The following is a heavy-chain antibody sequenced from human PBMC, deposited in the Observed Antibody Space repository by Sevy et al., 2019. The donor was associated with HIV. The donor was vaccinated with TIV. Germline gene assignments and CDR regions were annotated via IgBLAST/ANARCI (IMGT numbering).Heavy chain of an antibody. CDR2: ISYDGSNK. CDR1: GFTFSSYA. D-gene: IGHD1-26*01. CDR3: AGDPFCGIVGATTGWAACAFDI. Sequence: GGSLRLSCAASGFTFSSYAMHWVRQAPGKGLEWVAVISYDGSNKYYADSVKGRFTISRDNSKNTLYLQMNSLRAEDTAVYYCAGDPFCGIVGATTGWAACAFDIWGQGTMVTVSS. J-gene: IGHJ3*02. V-gene: IGHV3-30-3*01.